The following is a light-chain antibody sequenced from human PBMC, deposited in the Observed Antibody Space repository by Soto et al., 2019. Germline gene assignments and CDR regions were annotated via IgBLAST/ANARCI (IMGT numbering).Light chain of an antibody. J-gene: IGLJ2*01. V-gene: IGLV4-69*01. CDR1: SGHSRYA. Sequence: QAVVTQSPSASASLGASVKLTCTLSSGHSRYAIAWHQQQPEKGPRYLMKLNSDGSHSKGDGIPDRFSGSSSGAERYLTISGLQSEDEADYYCQTWGTGSVVFGGGTKLTVL. CDR3: QTWGTGSVV. CDR2: LNSDGSH.